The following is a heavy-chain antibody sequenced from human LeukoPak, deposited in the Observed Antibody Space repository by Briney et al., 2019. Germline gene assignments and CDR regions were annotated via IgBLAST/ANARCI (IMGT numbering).Heavy chain of an antibody. Sequence: GGSLRLSCAASGFSFSSHSMNWVRQAPGKGLEWVSYISSIISTIKYADSVKGRFTISRDTAKNSLYLQMNSLRAEDTALYYCARLKAAAGSNFDYWGQGTLVTVSS. J-gene: IGHJ4*02. D-gene: IGHD6-13*01. CDR2: ISSIISTI. V-gene: IGHV3-48*04. CDR1: GFSFSSHS. CDR3: ARLKAAAGSNFDY.